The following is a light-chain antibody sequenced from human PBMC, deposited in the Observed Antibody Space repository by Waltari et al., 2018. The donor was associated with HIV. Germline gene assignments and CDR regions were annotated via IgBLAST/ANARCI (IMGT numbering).Light chain of an antibody. V-gene: IGLV1-40*01. CDR2: GNS. CDR3: QSYDTSLTGYV. CDR1: SSNIGAGYD. Sequence: QSVLTQPPSVSGAPGQRVTISCTGSSSNIGAGYDVHWYQQFPGTAPKLLIYGNSNRPSGVPDRFSGSKSGTSASLAIPGLQAEDEADYYCQSYDTSLTGYVFGTGTKVTVL. J-gene: IGLJ1*01.